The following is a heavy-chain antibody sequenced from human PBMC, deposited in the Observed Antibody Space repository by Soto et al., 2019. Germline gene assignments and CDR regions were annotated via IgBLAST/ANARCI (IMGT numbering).Heavy chain of an antibody. D-gene: IGHD2-15*01. CDR2: INHSGST. V-gene: IGHV4-34*01. CDR3: ARAPWCYYGMDV. Sequence: SETLSLTCAVYGGSFSGYYWSWIRQPPGKGLEWIGEINHSGSTNYNPSLKSRVTISVDTSKNQFSLKLSSVTAADTAVYYCARAPWCYYGMDVWGQGSTVAVSS. CDR1: GGSFSGYY. J-gene: IGHJ6*02.